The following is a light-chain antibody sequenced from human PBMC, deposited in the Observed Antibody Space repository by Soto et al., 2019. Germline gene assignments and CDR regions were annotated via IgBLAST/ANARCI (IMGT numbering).Light chain of an antibody. V-gene: IGKV3-20*01. J-gene: IGKJ4*01. CDR1: QSVRNTY. CDR3: QQYGSSPLT. CDR2: GAS. Sequence: EIELTQSPVTLSLSPGERATLSCRASQSVRNTYLAWYRQKPGQAPRLLIHGASSRATGIPDRFSGSGSGTDFTLTISRLEPEDFAVYYCQQYGSSPLTFGGGTKVDIK.